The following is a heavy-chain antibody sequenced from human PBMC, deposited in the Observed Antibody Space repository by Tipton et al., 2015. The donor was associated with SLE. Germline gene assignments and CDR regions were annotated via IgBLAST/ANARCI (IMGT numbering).Heavy chain of an antibody. V-gene: IGHV3-23*01. Sequence: SLRLSCAASGFTFSSYAMSWVRQAPGKGLEWVSAISGSGGSTYYGDSVKGRFTISRDNSKNTLYLQMNSLRAEDTAVYYCAKYLGVAAVYYYYYGIDVWGHGGTVTVPS. CDR1: GFTFSSYA. D-gene: IGHD6-13*01. CDR3: AKYLGVAAVYYYYYGIDV. CDR2: ISGSGGST. J-gene: IGHJ6*02.